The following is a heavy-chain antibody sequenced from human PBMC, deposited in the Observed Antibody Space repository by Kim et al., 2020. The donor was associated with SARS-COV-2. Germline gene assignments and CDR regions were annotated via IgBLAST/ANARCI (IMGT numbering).Heavy chain of an antibody. Sequence: GGSLRLSCAASGFTFSSYGMHWVRQAPGKGLEWVAVISYDGSNKYYADSVKGRFTISRDNSKNTLYLQMNSLRAEDTAVYYCAKLLGRGVIIGVDYWGQGTLVTVSS. CDR1: GFTFSSYG. J-gene: IGHJ4*02. V-gene: IGHV3-30*18. D-gene: IGHD3-10*01. CDR2: ISYDGSNK. CDR3: AKLLGRGVIIGVDY.